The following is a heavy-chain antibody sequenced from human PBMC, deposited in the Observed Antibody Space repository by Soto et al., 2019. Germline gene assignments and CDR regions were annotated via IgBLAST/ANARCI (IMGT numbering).Heavy chain of an antibody. Sequence: SETLSLTSTVSGASINNTSYYWGWIRQSPGKGLEWIGNIYYSGKTYYSPSLKSRVSISVDASRNQFSLRLSSVTAADTAVYYCGRPWGIGLTPPGPWGQGVLVTVS. D-gene: IGHD6-13*01. CDR2: IYYSGKT. V-gene: IGHV4-39*01. CDR1: GASINNTSYY. CDR3: GRPWGIGLTPPGP. J-gene: IGHJ5*02.